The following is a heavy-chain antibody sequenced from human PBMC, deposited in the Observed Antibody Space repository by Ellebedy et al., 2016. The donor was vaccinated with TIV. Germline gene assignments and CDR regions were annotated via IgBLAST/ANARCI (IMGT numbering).Heavy chain of an antibody. D-gene: IGHD5-18*01. Sequence: ASVKVSXXASGYTFTSYYMHWVRQAPGQGLEWMGIINPSGGSTSYAQKFQGRVTMTRDTSTSTVYMELSSLRSEDTAVYYCARDTRIQLPDYWGQGTLVTVSS. CDR1: GYTFTSYY. CDR2: INPSGGST. V-gene: IGHV1-46*01. J-gene: IGHJ4*02. CDR3: ARDTRIQLPDY.